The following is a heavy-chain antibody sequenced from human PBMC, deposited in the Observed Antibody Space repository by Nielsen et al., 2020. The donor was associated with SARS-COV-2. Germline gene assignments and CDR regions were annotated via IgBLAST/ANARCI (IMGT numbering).Heavy chain of an antibody. CDR2: IKSKTDGGTT. CDR3: TTEDIVVVVAATPGSLDWYFDL. V-gene: IGHV3-15*01. J-gene: IGHJ2*01. D-gene: IGHD2-15*01. Sequence: GESLKISCAASGFTFSNAWMSWVRQAPGKGLEWVSRIKSKTDGGTTDYAAPVKGRFTISRDDSKNTLYLQMNSLKTEDTAVYYCTTEDIVVVVAATPGSLDWYFDLWGRGTLVTVSS. CDR1: GFTFSNAW.